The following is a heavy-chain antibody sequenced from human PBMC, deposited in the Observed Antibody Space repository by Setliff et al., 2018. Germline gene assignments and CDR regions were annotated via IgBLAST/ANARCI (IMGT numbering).Heavy chain of an antibody. CDR3: ARGSVAGINDAFDI. CDR2: IYSGGST. Sequence: GGSLRLSCAASGITVSSNYMSWVRQAPGKGLEWVSVIYSGGSTYYADSVKGRFTISRDNSKNTLYLQMDSLRAEDTAVYYCARGSVAGINDAFDIWGQGTMVTVSS. D-gene: IGHD6-19*01. V-gene: IGHV3-53*01. J-gene: IGHJ3*02. CDR1: GITVSSNY.